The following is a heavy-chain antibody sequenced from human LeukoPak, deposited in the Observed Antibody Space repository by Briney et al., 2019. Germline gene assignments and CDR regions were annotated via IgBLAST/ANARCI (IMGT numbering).Heavy chain of an antibody. CDR2: ISGSGGST. D-gene: IGHD4-17*01. CDR1: GFTFGSYA. J-gene: IGHJ4*02. CDR3: ARDGDGYYFDS. V-gene: IGHV3-23*01. Sequence: GGSLRLSCAASGFTFGSYAMSWVRQAPGKGLEWVSAISGSGGSTYYADSVKGRFTISRDNSKNSLYLQMNSLRAEDTAVYYCARDGDGYYFDSWGQGTLVTVSS.